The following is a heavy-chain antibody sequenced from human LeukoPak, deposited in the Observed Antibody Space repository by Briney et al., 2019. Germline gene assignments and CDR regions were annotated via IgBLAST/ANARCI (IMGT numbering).Heavy chain of an antibody. V-gene: IGHV4-61*08. Sequence: PSETLFLTCTVSGASVSSGDYHWSWVRQAPGKGLEWIGHNQIPSYNPSLKSRVVISIHTSRNQFSLTLNTVTAADTATYFCVTYFVNGGGRGHWGPGALVTVSS. D-gene: IGHD3-9*01. CDR1: GASVSSGDYH. CDR2: HNQIP. J-gene: IGHJ4*02. CDR3: VTYFVNGGGRGH.